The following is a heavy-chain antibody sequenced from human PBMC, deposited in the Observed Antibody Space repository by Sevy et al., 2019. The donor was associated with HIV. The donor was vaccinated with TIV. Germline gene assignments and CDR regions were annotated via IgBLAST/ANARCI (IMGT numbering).Heavy chain of an antibody. CDR3: ARVTYSGSYYYFDY. V-gene: IGHV3-66*02. Sequence: GGSLRLSCAASGFTVSSNYMSWVRQAPGKGLEWVSVIYSGGSTYYADSVKSRFTISRDNSKNTLYLQMNSLRAEDTAVYYCARVTYSGSYYYFDYWGQGTLVTVSS. CDR2: IYSGGST. J-gene: IGHJ4*02. D-gene: IGHD1-26*01. CDR1: GFTVSSNY.